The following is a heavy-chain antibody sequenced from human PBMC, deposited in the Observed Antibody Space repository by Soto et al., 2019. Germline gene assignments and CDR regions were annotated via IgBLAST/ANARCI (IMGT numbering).Heavy chain of an antibody. CDR2: INPDNGNT. Sequence: QVQLVQSGAEVKKPGASVKISCKASGYTFTRYTMNWVRQAPGQRLEWMGWINPDNGNTKSSQKFQYRVIMTSDTAASTAYIDLSSLRSEDTAVYYCARGIATGQLDPWGQGTLVTVSP. D-gene: IGHD2-15*01. CDR1: GYTFTRYT. V-gene: IGHV1-3*01. J-gene: IGHJ5*02. CDR3: ARGIATGQLDP.